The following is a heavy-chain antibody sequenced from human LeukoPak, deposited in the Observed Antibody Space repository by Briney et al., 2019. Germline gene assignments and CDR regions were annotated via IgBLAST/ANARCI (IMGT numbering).Heavy chain of an antibody. CDR3: ARDPTYYYGSGSYSMDP. CDR1: GYTFTGYY. J-gene: IGHJ5*02. CDR2: INPNSGGT. Sequence: ASVKVSCKASGYTFTGYYIHWVRQAPGQGLEWMGWINPNSGGTNYTQKFQGRVTMTRDTSISTAYMELSRLRSDDTALYYCARDPTYYYGSGSYSMDPWGQGTLVTVSS. V-gene: IGHV1-2*02. D-gene: IGHD3-10*01.